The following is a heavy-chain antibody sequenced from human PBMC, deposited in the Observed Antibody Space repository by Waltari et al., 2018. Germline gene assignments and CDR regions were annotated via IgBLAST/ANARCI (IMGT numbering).Heavy chain of an antibody. D-gene: IGHD2-15*01. J-gene: IGHJ5*02. V-gene: IGHV1-2*02. Sequence: QVQLVQSGAEVKKPGASVKVSCKASGYTFTDHHMHWVRQAPGQGLEWMGWINPESGGTNYAQKFQGRVTMTRDTSISTAYMELRSLRSDDTAMYYCVRGTLSPWGQGTLVTVSS. CDR3: VRGTLSP. CDR2: INPESGGT. CDR1: GYTFTDHH.